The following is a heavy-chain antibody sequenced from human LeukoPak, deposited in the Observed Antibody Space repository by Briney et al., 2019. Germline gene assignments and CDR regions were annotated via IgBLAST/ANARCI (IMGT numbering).Heavy chain of an antibody. J-gene: IGHJ5*02. Sequence: TSETLSLTCTVSGGSISSSSYYWGWIRQPPGKGLEWIGSIYYSGSTYYNPSLKSRVTISVDTSKNQFSLKLSSVTAADTAVYYCARVNYDSSGYTDNWFDPWGQGTLVTVSS. D-gene: IGHD3-22*01. CDR1: GGSISSSSYY. V-gene: IGHV4-39*07. CDR3: ARVNYDSSGYTDNWFDP. CDR2: IYYSGST.